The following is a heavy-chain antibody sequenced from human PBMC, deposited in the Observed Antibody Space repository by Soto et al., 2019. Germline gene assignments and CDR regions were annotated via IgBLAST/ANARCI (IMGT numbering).Heavy chain of an antibody. Sequence: QVTLKESGPVLLRPTETLTLTCTVSGFSISDSRLGVGWIRQPPGQALEWVAHIYSDDDRSYSPSLRSRLTISKDPSISQVVLTLTNVDPADTATYYCVRIDVTRYWLYYYFAHCGRGAPVTVSP. D-gene: IGHD1-26*01. CDR2: IYSDDDR. CDR1: GFSISDSRLG. J-gene: IGHJ1*01. V-gene: IGHV2-26*01. CDR3: VRIDVTRYWLYYYFAH.